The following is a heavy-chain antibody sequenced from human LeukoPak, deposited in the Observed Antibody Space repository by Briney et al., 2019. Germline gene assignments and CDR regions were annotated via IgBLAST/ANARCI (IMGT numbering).Heavy chain of an antibody. D-gene: IGHD6-19*01. V-gene: IGHV4-59*08. CDR3: ARTIAVSHFDY. CDR1: GGSISSDY. Sequence: NPSETLSLTCTVSGGSISSDYWSWIRQPPGKGLEWIAYIYSSGSTNYNPSLKSRVTITVDTSKNLFSLILSSVTAADTAVYYCARTIAVSHFDYWGQGILVTVSS. J-gene: IGHJ4*02. CDR2: IYSSGST.